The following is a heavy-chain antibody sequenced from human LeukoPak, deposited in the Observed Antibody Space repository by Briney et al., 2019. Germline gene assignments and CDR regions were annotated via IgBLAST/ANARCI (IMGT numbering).Heavy chain of an antibody. CDR1: GGSISSYY. CDR3: ARRRRLRFLEWFETANWFDP. D-gene: IGHD3-3*01. CDR2: INHSGST. Sequence: SETLSLTCTVSGGSISSYYWSWIRQPRGKGLEWIGEINHSGSTNYNPSLRSRVTISVDTSKNQFSLKLSSVTAADTAVYYCARRRRLRFLEWFETANWFDPWGQGTLVTVSS. V-gene: IGHV4-34*01. J-gene: IGHJ5*02.